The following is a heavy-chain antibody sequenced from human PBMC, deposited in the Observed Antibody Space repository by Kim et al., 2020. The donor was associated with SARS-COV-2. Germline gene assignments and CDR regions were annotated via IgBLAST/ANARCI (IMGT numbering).Heavy chain of an antibody. V-gene: IGHV4-59*13. CDR1: GGSISSYY. Sequence: SETLSLTCTVSGGSISSYYWSWIRQPPGKGLEWIGYIYYSGSTNYNPSLKSRVTISVDTSKNQFSLKLSSVTAADTAVYYCARGVTATYWYFDLWGRGTLVTVSS. D-gene: IGHD2-15*01. J-gene: IGHJ2*01. CDR2: IYYSGST. CDR3: ARGVTATYWYFDL.